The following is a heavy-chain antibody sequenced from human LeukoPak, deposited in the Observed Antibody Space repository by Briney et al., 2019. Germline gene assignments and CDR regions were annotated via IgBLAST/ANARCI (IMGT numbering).Heavy chain of an antibody. Sequence: GGSLRLSCAASGFSVSSNYMSWVRQAPGKGLEWVSGINWNGGSTGYADSVKGRFTISRDNAKNSLYLQMNSLRAEDTALYYCARVSYDIVVVPAAMRGYYYYYYMDVWGKGTTVTVSS. CDR3: ARVSYDIVVVPAAMRGYYYYYYMDV. D-gene: IGHD2-2*01. V-gene: IGHV3-20*04. CDR1: GFSVSSNY. J-gene: IGHJ6*03. CDR2: INWNGGST.